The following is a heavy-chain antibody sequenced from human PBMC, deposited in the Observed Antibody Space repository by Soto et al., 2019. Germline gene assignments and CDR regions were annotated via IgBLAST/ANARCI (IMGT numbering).Heavy chain of an antibody. CDR3: ARDCSGGSCYPGMDV. Sequence: GGSLRLSFAASGFNFNSYTINWVRQAPGKRLEWLSSISSSGYIFSTDSVRGRFTISRDNAKNSVYLQINSLRAEDTAVYFCARDCSGGSCYPGMDVWGQGTTVTDSS. CDR1: GFNFNSYT. D-gene: IGHD2-15*01. V-gene: IGHV3-21*01. J-gene: IGHJ6*02. CDR2: ISSSGYI.